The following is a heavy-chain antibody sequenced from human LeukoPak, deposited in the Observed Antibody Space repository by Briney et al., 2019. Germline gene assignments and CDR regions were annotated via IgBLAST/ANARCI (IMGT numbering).Heavy chain of an antibody. Sequence: SQTLSLTCAISGDSVSSNSAAWNWIRQSPPRGLEWLGRTYYRSKWYNDYAVSVKSRITINPDTSKNQFSLQLNSVTPEDTAVYYCARDRLDYRDYYYYYMDVWGKGTTVTVSS. V-gene: IGHV6-1*01. CDR2: TYYRSKWYN. D-gene: IGHD4-11*01. CDR1: GDSVSSNSAA. CDR3: ARDRLDYRDYYYYYMDV. J-gene: IGHJ6*03.